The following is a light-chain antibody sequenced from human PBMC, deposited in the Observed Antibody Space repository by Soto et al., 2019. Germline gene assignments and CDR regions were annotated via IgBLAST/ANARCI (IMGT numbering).Light chain of an antibody. Sequence: IQMTQSPSTLSASIGDRVTITCRASQSINNRLAWYQQMPGKAPNLLIYDASSLESGVPSRFRGSGSETEFTLTISGLQPDDFATYYCQQYHSYWTFGQGTKV. J-gene: IGKJ1*01. V-gene: IGKV1-5*01. CDR1: QSINNR. CDR2: DAS. CDR3: QQYHSYWT.